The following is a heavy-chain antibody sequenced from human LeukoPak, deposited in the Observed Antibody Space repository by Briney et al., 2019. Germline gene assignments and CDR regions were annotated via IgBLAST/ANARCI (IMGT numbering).Heavy chain of an antibody. CDR3: ARASESGWREFDY. Sequence: ASVKVSCKASGYTFTSYYMHWVRQAPGQGLEWMGIINPSGGSSRYAQRFQGRVTMTRDTSTSTAYMELRSLRSDDTAVYYCARASESGWREFDYWGQGTLVTVSS. CDR1: GYTFTSYY. J-gene: IGHJ4*02. D-gene: IGHD6-19*01. V-gene: IGHV1-46*01. CDR2: INPSGGSS.